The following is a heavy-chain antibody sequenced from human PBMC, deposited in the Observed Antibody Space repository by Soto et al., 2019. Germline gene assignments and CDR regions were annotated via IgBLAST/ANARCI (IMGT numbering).Heavy chain of an antibody. D-gene: IGHD3-22*01. Sequence: ASETLSLTCTVSGGSISSYYWSWIRQPPGKGLEWIGYIYYSGSTNYNPSLKSRVAISVDTSKNQFSLKLSSVTAADTAVYYCARLTYYYDSSGLDAFDIWGQGTMVTVSS. CDR3: ARLTYYYDSSGLDAFDI. J-gene: IGHJ3*02. CDR2: IYYSGST. CDR1: GGSISSYY. V-gene: IGHV4-59*01.